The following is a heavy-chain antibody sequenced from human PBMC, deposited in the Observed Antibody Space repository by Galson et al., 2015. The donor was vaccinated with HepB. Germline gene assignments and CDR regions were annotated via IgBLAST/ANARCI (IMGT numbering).Heavy chain of an antibody. Sequence: SETLSLTCTVSGGSISSYYWSWIRQPPGKGLEWIGYIYYSGSTNYNPSLKSRVTISVDTSKNQFSLKLSSVTAADTAVYYCARGGVIASFDYWGQGTLVTVSS. CDR1: GGSISSYY. J-gene: IGHJ4*02. D-gene: IGHD3-16*02. CDR3: ARGGVIASFDY. V-gene: IGHV4-59*01. CDR2: IYYSGST.